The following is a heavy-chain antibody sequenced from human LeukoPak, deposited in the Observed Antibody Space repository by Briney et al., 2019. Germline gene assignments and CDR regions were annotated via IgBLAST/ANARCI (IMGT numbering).Heavy chain of an antibody. J-gene: IGHJ4*02. V-gene: IGHV1-8*01. CDR3: ARGQSSGWYVNDY. CDR1: GYTFTGYD. Sequence: AASVKVSCKASGYTFTGYDINWVRQATGQGLEWMGWMNPNSGNTGYAQKFQGRVTMTRNTSISTAYMELSSLRSEDTAVYYCARGQSSGWYVNDYWGQGTLVTVSS. CDR2: MNPNSGNT. D-gene: IGHD6-19*01.